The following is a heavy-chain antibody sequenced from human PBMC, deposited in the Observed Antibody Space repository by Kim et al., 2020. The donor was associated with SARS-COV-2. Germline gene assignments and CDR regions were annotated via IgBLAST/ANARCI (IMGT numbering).Heavy chain of an antibody. J-gene: IGHJ4*02. CDR3: ARVTYYYDSSGYYYEDY. Sequence: SETLSLTCAVYGGSFSGYYWSWIRQPPGKGLEWVGEINHSGSTNYNPSLKSRFTISVDTSKNQFSLRMSSVTAADTAVYYCARVTYYYDSSGYYYEDYWGQGTLVTVSS. D-gene: IGHD3-22*01. CDR2: INHSGST. CDR1: GGSFSGYY. V-gene: IGHV4-34*01.